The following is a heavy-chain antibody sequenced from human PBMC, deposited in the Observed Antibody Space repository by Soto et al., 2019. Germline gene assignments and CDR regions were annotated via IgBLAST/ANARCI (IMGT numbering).Heavy chain of an antibody. CDR1: GGTFSSYA. J-gene: IGHJ3*02. CDR2: IIPIFGTA. Sequence: SVKVSCKASGGTFSSYAISWVRQAPGQGLEWMGGIIPIFGTANYARKFQGRVTITADESTSTAYMELSSLRSEDTAVYYCARNPNYYDSSGYYPFIAFDIWGQGTMVTVSS. CDR3: ARNPNYYDSSGYYPFIAFDI. D-gene: IGHD3-22*01. V-gene: IGHV1-69*13.